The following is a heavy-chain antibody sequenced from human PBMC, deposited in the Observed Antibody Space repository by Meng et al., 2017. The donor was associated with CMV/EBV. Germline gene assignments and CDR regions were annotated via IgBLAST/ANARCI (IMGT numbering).Heavy chain of an antibody. CDR2: ISWNSGSI. Sequence: SLKISCAASGFTFDDYAMHWVRQAPGKGLEWVSGISWNSGSIGYADSVKGRFTISRDNAKNSLYLQMNSLRAEDTAVYYCARGSWDYDFWSGQNGDYWGQGTLVTVS. V-gene: IGHV3-9*01. J-gene: IGHJ4*02. CDR1: GFTFDDYA. CDR3: ARGSWDYDFWSGQNGDY. D-gene: IGHD3-3*01.